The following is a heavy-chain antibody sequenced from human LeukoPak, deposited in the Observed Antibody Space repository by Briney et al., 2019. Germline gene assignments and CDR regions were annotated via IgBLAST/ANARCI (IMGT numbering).Heavy chain of an antibody. CDR3: ARDHIAVAGPFDY. D-gene: IGHD6-19*01. CDR1: GFTFSSYS. CDR2: ISSSSSYI. Sequence: GGSLRLSCAASGFTFSSYSMNWVRQAPGKGLEWVSSISSSSSYIYYADSVKGRFTISRDNAKNSLYLQMNSLRAEDTAVYCCARDHIAVAGPFDYWGQGTLVTVSS. J-gene: IGHJ4*02. V-gene: IGHV3-21*01.